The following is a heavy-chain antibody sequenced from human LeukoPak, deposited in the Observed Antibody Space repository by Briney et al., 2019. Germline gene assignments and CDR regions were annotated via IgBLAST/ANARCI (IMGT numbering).Heavy chain of an antibody. V-gene: IGHV3-48*04. J-gene: IGHJ4*02. CDR3: ARESGYYDILTGQLDY. CDR1: GFTFTRYS. Sequence: GGSLRLSCAASGFTFTRYSMTWVRQAPGKGLEWVSYISSSSSTIHYADSVKGRFTISRDNAKNSLYLQMNSLRAEDTAVYYCARESGYYDILTGQLDYWGQGTLVTVSS. D-gene: IGHD3-9*01. CDR2: ISSSSSTI.